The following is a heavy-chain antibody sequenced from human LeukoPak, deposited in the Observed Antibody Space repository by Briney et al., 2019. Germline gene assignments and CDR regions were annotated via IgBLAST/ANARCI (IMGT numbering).Heavy chain of an antibody. CDR2: IYYSGST. Sequence: SETQSLTCTVSGGSISSYYWSWIRQPPGKGLEWIGYIYYSGSTNYNPSLKSRVTISVDTSKNQFSLKLSSVTAADTAVYYCASGGNWFDPWGQGTLVTVSS. CDR3: ASGGNWFDP. J-gene: IGHJ5*02. D-gene: IGHD2-15*01. V-gene: IGHV4-59*01. CDR1: GGSISSYY.